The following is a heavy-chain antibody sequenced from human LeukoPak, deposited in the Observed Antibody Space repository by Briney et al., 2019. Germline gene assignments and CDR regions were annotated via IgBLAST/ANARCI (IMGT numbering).Heavy chain of an antibody. CDR1: GGSISSYY. D-gene: IGHD6-13*01. CDR3: AGRPISIAAAGYFDL. V-gene: IGHV4-59*08. J-gene: IGHJ2*01. CDR2: IYYSGST. Sequence: SETLSLTCTVSGGSISSYYWSWIRQPPGKGLEWIGYIYYSGSTNYNPSLKSRVTISVDTSKNQFSLKLSSVIAADTAVYYCAGRPISIAAAGYFDLWGRGTLVTVSS.